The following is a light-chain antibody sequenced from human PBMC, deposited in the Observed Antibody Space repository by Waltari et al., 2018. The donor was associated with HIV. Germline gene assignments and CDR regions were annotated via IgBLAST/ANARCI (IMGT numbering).Light chain of an antibody. V-gene: IGLV2-8*01. Sequence: QSALTQPPSASGSPGQSVTISCTGTSSDVGAYNYVSWFQQHPGKAPKLMIYDVPKRPSGVPDRFSGSKSGNTASLTVSGLQAEYEADYYCASHAGSKDVFGGGTRLTVL. CDR3: ASHAGSKDV. CDR1: SSDVGAYNY. CDR2: DVP. J-gene: IGLJ2*01.